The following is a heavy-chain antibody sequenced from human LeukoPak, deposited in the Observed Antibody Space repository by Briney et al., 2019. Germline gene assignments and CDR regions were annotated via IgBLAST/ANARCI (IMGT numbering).Heavy chain of an antibody. CDR3: AKDRGYTTGRDFDY. CDR1: GSTFGNYP. J-gene: IGHJ4*02. CDR2: VSANGIST. Sequence: PGGSLRLSCAASGSTFGNYPMSWVRQAPGKGLEWVSVVSANGISTLYADSVKGRFTISRDNPMNTLYLQMSSRRAEDTAVYYCAKDRGYTTGRDFDYWGQGALVTVSS. D-gene: IGHD3-10*01. V-gene: IGHV3-23*01.